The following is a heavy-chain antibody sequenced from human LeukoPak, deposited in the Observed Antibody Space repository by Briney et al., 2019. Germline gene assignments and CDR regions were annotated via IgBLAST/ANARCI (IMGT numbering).Heavy chain of an antibody. J-gene: IGHJ4*02. D-gene: IGHD5-12*01. CDR1: GGSVRSTIFY. CDR2: IDYRGTT. Sequence: SETLSRTCTVSGGSVRSTIFYWGWIRQPPGKGLEWIGHIDYRGTTYYNPSLNSRVTISADTSKNQFSLKLSSVTAADTAVYYCARDAYSGYDSIYWGQGTLVTVSS. V-gene: IGHV4-39*01. CDR3: ARDAYSGYDSIY.